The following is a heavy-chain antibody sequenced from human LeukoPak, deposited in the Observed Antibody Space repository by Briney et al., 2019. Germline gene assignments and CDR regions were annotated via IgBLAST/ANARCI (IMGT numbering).Heavy chain of an antibody. J-gene: IGHJ4*02. D-gene: IGHD6-6*01. CDR2: IYHSGST. CDR3: ARVAAARQYYFDY. Sequence: SQTLSLTCTVSGGSISGGGYYWSWIRQPPGKGLEWIGCIYHSGSTYYNPSLKSRVTISVDRSKNQFSLKLSSVTAADTAVYYCARVAAARQYYFDYWGQGTLVTVSS. V-gene: IGHV4-30-2*01. CDR1: GGSISGGGYY.